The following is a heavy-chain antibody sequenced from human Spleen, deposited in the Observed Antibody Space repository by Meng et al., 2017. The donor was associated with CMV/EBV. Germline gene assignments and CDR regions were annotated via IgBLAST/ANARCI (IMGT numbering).Heavy chain of an antibody. J-gene: IGHJ3*02. Sequence: GGSLRLSCAASGFALRNYAMNWVRQAPGKGLEWVAITYSAGRSTYYGDSVEGRFTLFRDDSHNKVFLQMNNLRAEDTAVYYCAKEVFRGAFSAFDIWGQGTMVTVSS. CDR1: GFALRNYA. CDR3: AKEVFRGAFSAFDI. V-gene: IGHV3-23*03. CDR2: TYSAGRST. D-gene: IGHD3-10*01.